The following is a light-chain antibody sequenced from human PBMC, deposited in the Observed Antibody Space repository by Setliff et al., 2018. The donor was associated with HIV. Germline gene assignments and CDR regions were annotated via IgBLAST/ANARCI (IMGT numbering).Light chain of an antibody. CDR1: SSDVGSYNL. Sequence: QSVLTQPASVSGSPGQSITISCTGTSSDVGSYNLVSWYQQHPGKAPKLIIYEVIKRPSGISNRFSGSKSGNTASLTISGLQAEDEADYYCCSYAGSSTYVFGTGTKVTV. CDR2: EVI. CDR3: CSYAGSSTYV. V-gene: IGLV2-23*02. J-gene: IGLJ1*01.